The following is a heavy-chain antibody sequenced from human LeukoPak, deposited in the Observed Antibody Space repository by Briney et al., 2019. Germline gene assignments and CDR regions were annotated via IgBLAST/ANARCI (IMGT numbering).Heavy chain of an antibody. CDR2: IRNTDI. J-gene: IGHJ3*02. Sequence: GGSLRLSCAASGFTFSSYSMNWVRQAPGKGLEWVSFIRNTDIYYADSVKGRFTTSRDNANNLLYLQMNSLGVEDTAIYYCARDAVATWSAFDIWGQGTVVTVSS. CDR3: ARDAVATWSAFDI. V-gene: IGHV3-21*05. CDR1: GFTFSSYS. D-gene: IGHD5-12*01.